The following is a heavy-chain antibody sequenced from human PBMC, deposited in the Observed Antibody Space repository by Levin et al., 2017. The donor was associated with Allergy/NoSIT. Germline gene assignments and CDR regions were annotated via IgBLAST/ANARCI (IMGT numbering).Heavy chain of an antibody. D-gene: IGHD4-17*01. J-gene: IGHJ3*01. CDR2: RGGRERK. Sequence: SCAASGFIFRNYAMSWVRQAPGKGEEGGGGRGGRERKEEGEVVRVLFTISRDNFKNTLYLQMNSLRDEDTAVYYCGKDPNGDFVGAFDLWGQGTMVTVSS. CDR3: GKDPNGDFVGAFDL. V-gene: IGHV3-23*01. CDR1: GFIFRNYA.